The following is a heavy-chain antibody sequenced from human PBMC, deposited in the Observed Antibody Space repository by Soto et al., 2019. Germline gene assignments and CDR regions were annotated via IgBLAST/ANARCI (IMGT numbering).Heavy chain of an antibody. CDR3: ATDLNYVSYYGMDV. V-gene: IGHV1-24*01. CDR1: GYTLTELS. CDR2: FDPEDGET. Sequence: GASVKVSCKVSGYTLTELSMHWVRQAPGKGLDWMGGFDPEDGETIYAQKFQGRVTMTEDTSTDTAYMELSILRSEDTAVYYCATDLNYVSYYGMDVWGQGTTVTVS. D-gene: IGHD1-7*01. J-gene: IGHJ6*02.